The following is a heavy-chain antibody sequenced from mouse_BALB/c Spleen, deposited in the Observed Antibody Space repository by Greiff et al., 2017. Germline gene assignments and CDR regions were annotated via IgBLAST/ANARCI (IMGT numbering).Heavy chain of an antibody. Sequence: EVKLVESGGGLVKPGGSLKLSCAASGFTFSSYAMSWVRQTPEKRLEWVASISSGGSTYYPDSVKGRFTISRDNARNILYLQMSSLRSEDTAMYYCARGEVFITTVVAPFDYWGQGTTLTVSS. CDR3: ARGEVFITTVVAPFDY. D-gene: IGHD1-1*01. J-gene: IGHJ2*01. CDR1: GFTFSSYA. V-gene: IGHV5-6-5*01. CDR2: ISSGGST.